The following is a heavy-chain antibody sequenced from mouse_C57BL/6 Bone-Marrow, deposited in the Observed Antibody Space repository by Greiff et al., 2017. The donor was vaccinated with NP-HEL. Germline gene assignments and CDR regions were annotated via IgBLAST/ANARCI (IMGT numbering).Heavy chain of an antibody. J-gene: IGHJ4*01. CDR2: IDPSDSYT. Sequence: QVQLQQPGAELVMPGASVKLSCKASGYTFTSYWMHWVKQRPGQGLEWIGEIDPSDSYTNYNQKFTGKSTLTVDKSSITAYMQLSSLTSEDSAVYYCARREGPYYYGSSSYAMDYWGQGTSVTVSS. CDR1: GYTFTSYW. V-gene: IGHV1-69*01. CDR3: ARREGPYYYGSSSYAMDY. D-gene: IGHD1-1*01.